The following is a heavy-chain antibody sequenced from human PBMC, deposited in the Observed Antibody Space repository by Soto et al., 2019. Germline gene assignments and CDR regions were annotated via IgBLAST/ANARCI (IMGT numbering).Heavy chain of an antibody. CDR1: GFTFSRHA. CDR2: ISYDERTT. CDR3: VRGRASNTFYALDV. J-gene: IGHJ6*02. Sequence: GGSLRLSCSASGFTFSRHAMHWVRQAPGKGLEWVVDISYDERTTHYSKSVRGRFTISRDNSKNTLHLQMSSLRTEDTALYYCVRGRASNTFYALDVWGQGTTVTVSS. D-gene: IGHD3-16*01. V-gene: IGHV3-30*04.